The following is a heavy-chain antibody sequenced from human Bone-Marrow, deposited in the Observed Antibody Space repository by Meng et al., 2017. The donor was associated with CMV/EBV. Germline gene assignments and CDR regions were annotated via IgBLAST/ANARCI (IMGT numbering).Heavy chain of an antibody. Sequence: VAGASIGSTPYYWGWIRQPPEKGLEWIATGYYSGNADYNPSLKSRVTISVDSPKNQVSLKVTSVTATDTAVYYCARHVGARDWFDPWGPGTLVTVSS. D-gene: IGHD1-26*01. V-gene: IGHV4-39*01. J-gene: IGHJ5*02. CDR2: GYYSGNA. CDR1: GASIGSTPYY. CDR3: ARHVGARDWFDP.